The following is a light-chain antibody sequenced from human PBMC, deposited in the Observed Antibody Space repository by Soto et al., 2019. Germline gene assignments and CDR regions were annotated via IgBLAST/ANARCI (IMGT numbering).Light chain of an antibody. Sequence: EIVLTQSPGTLSLSPGERATLSCRASQSVSSTYLARYQQKPGQAPRLLIYGASSRATGIPDRFSGSGSGTDFTLTISRLEPEDFAVYYCQQYATSPRTFGQGTKLEI. CDR1: QSVSSTY. V-gene: IGKV3-20*01. CDR2: GAS. CDR3: QQYATSPRT. J-gene: IGKJ2*01.